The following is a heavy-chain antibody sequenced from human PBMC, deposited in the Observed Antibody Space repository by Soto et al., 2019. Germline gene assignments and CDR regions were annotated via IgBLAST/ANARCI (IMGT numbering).Heavy chain of an antibody. CDR2: ISGSGGST. CDR1: GFTFSSYA. D-gene: IGHD2-15*01. V-gene: IGHV3-23*01. Sequence: GGSLRLSCAASGFTFSSYAMSWVRQAPGKGLEWVSAISGSGGSTYYADSVKGRFTISRDNSKNTLYLQMNSLRAEDTAVYYCAKDQPQRYCSGGSCPIDYWGQGTLVTVSS. CDR3: AKDQPQRYCSGGSCPIDY. J-gene: IGHJ4*02.